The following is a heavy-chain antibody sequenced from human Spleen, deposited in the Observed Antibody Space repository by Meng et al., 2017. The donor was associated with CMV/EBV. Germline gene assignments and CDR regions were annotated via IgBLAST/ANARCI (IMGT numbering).Heavy chain of an antibody. CDR3: ANPIIYDFWSGDYYYGMDV. J-gene: IGHJ6*02. Sequence: GESLKISCAASGFTVSSNYMSWVRQAPGKGLEWVSAISGSGGSTYYADSVKGRFTISRDNSKNTLYLQMNSLRAEDTAVYYCANPIIYDFWSGDYYYGMDVWGQGTTVTVSS. V-gene: IGHV3-23*01. CDR1: GFTVSSNY. CDR2: ISGSGGST. D-gene: IGHD3-3*01.